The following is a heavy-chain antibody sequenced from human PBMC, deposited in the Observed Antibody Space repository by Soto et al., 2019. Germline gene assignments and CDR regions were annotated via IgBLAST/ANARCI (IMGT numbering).Heavy chain of an antibody. V-gene: IGHV4-59*01. CDR2: IYYSGST. CDR1: GGSISSYY. CDR3: ARALFRFTNGVCSRHYGMDV. Sequence: PSETLSLTCTVSGGSISSYYWSWIRQPPGKGLEWIGYIYYSGSTNYNPSLKSRVTISVDTSKNQFSLKLSSVTAADTAVYYLARALFRFTNGVCSRHYGMDVWGQGTTVTVS. D-gene: IGHD2-8*01. J-gene: IGHJ6*02.